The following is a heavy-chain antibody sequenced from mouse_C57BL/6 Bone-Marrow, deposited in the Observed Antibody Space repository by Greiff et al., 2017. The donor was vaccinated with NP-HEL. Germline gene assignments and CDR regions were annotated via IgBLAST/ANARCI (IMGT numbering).Heavy chain of an antibody. D-gene: IGHD3-2*02. J-gene: IGHJ3*01. V-gene: IGHV1-62-2*01. Sequence: QVQLQQPGAELVKPGASVKLSCKASGYTFTEYTIHWVKQRSGQGLEWIGWFYPGSGSIKYNEKFKDKATLTADKSSSTVYMERSRLTSEDSAVYYCAGHEERAGGGPSAQAFAYWGQGTLVTVSA. CDR1: GYTFTEYT. CDR3: AGHEERAGGGPSAQAFAY. CDR2: FYPGSGSI.